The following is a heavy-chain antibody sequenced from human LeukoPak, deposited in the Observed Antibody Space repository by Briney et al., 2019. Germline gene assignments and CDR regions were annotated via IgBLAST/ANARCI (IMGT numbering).Heavy chain of an antibody. D-gene: IGHD4-17*01. Sequence: SETLSLTCAVYGGSFSGYYWSWIRQPPGKGLEWIGEINHSESTNYNPSLKSRVTISVDTSKNQFSLKLSSVTAADTAVYYCARGFGMTTVTTAGYYFDYWGQGTLVTVSS. J-gene: IGHJ4*02. CDR3: ARGFGMTTVTTAGYYFDY. V-gene: IGHV4-34*01. CDR2: INHSEST. CDR1: GGSFSGYY.